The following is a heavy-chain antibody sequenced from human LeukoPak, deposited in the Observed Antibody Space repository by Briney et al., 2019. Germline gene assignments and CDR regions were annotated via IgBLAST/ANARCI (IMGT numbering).Heavy chain of an antibody. Sequence: PSETLSLTCTVSGVSISSYYWSWIRQPPGKGLEWIGYIYYSGSTNYNPSLKSRVTISVDTSKNQFSLKLSSVTAADTAVYYCARDALDSADYDFWSGLAYWGQGTLVTVSS. CDR1: GVSISSYY. CDR3: ARDALDSADYDFWSGLAY. D-gene: IGHD3-3*01. V-gene: IGHV4-59*01. J-gene: IGHJ4*02. CDR2: IYYSGST.